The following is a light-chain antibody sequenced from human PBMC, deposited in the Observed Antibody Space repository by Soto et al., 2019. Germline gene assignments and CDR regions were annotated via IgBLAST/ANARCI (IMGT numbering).Light chain of an antibody. Sequence: DIQMTQSPSSLSASVGYRVTITCRASQSISSYLNCYQQNPGKAPKLLIYAASSLQSGVPSRFSGSGSGTDVTLTISSLQPEDFATYSCQQTYTTPETFGQGTKVDI. CDR2: AAS. CDR3: QQTYTTPET. V-gene: IGKV1-39*01. J-gene: IGKJ1*01. CDR1: QSISSY.